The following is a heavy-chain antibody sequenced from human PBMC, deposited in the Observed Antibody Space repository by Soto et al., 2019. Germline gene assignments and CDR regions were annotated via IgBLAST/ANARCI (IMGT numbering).Heavy chain of an antibody. Sequence: EVQLLESGGGLVQPGGSLRLSCAASGFTFTTSALSWVRQVPGKGLEWVSSISGSGGSKYYADSVKGRYTSSRDDSNNNLYLQLNSLRAEDTAVYYCAIDGGAYIWGNYRKSFYDMDGWGKGTTVTVSS. CDR3: AIDGGAYIWGNYRKSFYDMDG. CDR1: GFTFTTSA. CDR2: ISGSGGSK. J-gene: IGHJ6*03. D-gene: IGHD3-16*01. V-gene: IGHV3-23*01.